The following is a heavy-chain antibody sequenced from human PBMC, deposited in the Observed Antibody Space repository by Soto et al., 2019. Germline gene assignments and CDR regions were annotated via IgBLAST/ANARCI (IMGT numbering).Heavy chain of an antibody. Sequence: SETLSLTCAVSGYSISSGYYWGWIRQPPGKRLEWIGSIFHSGSTYYNPSLKSRVTISVDTSKNQFSLKLSSVTAADTAVYYCARVGAERYYDFWSGYLGPSYYYGMDVWGQGTTVTVSS. CDR2: IFHSGST. D-gene: IGHD3-3*01. CDR3: ARVGAERYYDFWSGYLGPSYYYGMDV. CDR1: GYSISSGYY. J-gene: IGHJ6*02. V-gene: IGHV4-38-2*01.